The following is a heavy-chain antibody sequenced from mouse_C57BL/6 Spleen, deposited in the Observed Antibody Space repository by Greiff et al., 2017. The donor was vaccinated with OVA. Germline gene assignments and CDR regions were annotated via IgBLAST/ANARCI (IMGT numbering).Heavy chain of an antibody. CDR2: INPGSGGT. CDR1: GYAFTNYL. Sequence: VQLQQSGAELVRPGTSVKVSCKASGYAFTNYLIEWVKQRPGQGLEWIGVINPGSGGTNYNEKFKGKATLTADKSSSTAYMQLSSLTSEDSAVYFCARFGGLGYYAMDYWGQGTSVTVSS. V-gene: IGHV1-54*01. CDR3: ARFGGLGYYAMDY. J-gene: IGHJ4*01. D-gene: IGHD3-1*01.